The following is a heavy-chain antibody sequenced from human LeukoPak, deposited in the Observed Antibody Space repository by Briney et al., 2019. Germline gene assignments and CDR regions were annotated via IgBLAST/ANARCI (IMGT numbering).Heavy chain of an antibody. V-gene: IGHV1-2*02. CDR1: GYTFTDYY. J-gene: IGHJ4*02. Sequence: ASVKVSCKASGYTFTDYYIHWVRQAPGQGLEWMAWMNPKTGGTSYAQKFQGRVTMTRDTSISTAYMELSRLRFDDTAVYYRARNKEGKSLDYWGQGTLVTVSS. CDR3: ARNKEGKSLDY. CDR2: MNPKTGGT.